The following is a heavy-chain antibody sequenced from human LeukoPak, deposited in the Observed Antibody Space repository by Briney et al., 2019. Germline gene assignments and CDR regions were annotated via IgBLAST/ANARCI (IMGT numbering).Heavy chain of an antibody. D-gene: IGHD3-22*01. CDR3: AKASVVITSNFDY. J-gene: IGHJ4*02. Sequence: PEGSLRLSCAASGFTFSSYAMSWVRQAPGKGLEWVSAISGSGGSTYYADSVKGRFTISRDNSKNTLYLQMNSLRAEDTAVYYCAKASVVITSNFDYWGQGTLVTVSS. CDR2: ISGSGGST. V-gene: IGHV3-23*01. CDR1: GFTFSSYA.